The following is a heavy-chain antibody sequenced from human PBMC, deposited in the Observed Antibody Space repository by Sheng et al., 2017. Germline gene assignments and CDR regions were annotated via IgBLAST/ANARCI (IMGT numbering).Heavy chain of an antibody. D-gene: IGHD2-15*01. V-gene: IGHV3-66*02. CDR1: GFTVSSNY. J-gene: IGHJ5*02. CDR3: ARAEKGYCSGGSCPSWFDP. CDR2: IYSGGST. Sequence: EVQLVESGGGLVQPGGSLRLSCAASGFTVSSNYMSWVRQAPGKGLEWVSVIYSGGSTYYADSVKGRFTISRDNSKNTLYLQMNSLRAEDTAVYYCARAEKGYCSGGSCPSWFDPWGQGTLVTVSS.